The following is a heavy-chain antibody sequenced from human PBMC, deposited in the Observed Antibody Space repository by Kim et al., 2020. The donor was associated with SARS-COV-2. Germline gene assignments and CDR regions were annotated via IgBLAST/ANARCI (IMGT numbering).Heavy chain of an antibody. CDR1: GYNFGNFY. D-gene: IGHD1-7*01. V-gene: IGHV5-10-1*01. CDR3: ARRRELELDAFNV. Sequence: GESLKISCKGSGYNFGNFYINWVRQVSGQGLEWMGRVDPGDSYTNYSPSFEGHVTISADRSISTAYLQWSSLRASDTGIYYCARRRELELDAFNVWGQGTMVTVSS. CDR2: VDPGDSYT. J-gene: IGHJ3*01.